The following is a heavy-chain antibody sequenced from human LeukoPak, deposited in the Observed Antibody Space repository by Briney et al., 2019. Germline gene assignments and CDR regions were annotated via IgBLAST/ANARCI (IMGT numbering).Heavy chain of an antibody. Sequence: PSETLSLTCTVSGGSISSSSYYWGWIRQPPGKGLEWIGSIYYSGSTNYNPSLKSRVTISVDTSKNQFSLKLSSVTAADTAVYYCARGRVNYGYFQHWGQGTLVTVSS. CDR2: IYYSGST. V-gene: IGHV4-39*07. D-gene: IGHD1-7*01. J-gene: IGHJ1*01. CDR1: GGSISSSSYY. CDR3: ARGRVNYGYFQH.